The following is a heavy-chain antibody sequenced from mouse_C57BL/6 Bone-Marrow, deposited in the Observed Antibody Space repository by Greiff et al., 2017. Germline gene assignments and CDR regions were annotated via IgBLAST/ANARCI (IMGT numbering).Heavy chain of an antibody. CDR3: ARREIYYDYPYAMDY. CDR1: GFTFSDYY. D-gene: IGHD2-4*01. CDR2: ISNGGGST. J-gene: IGHJ4*01. Sequence: DVMLVESGGGLVQPGGSLKLSCAASGFTFSDYYMYWVRQTPEKRLEWVAYISNGGGSTYYPDTVKGRFTISRDNAKNTLYLQMSRLKSEDTAMYYCARREIYYDYPYAMDYWGQGTSVTVSS. V-gene: IGHV5-12*01.